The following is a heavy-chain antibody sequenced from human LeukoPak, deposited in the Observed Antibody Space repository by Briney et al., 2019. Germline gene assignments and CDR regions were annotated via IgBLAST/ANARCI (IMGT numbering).Heavy chain of an antibody. Sequence: ASVKVSCKASGYTFTSYGISWVRQAPGQGLEWMGWISAYNGNTNYAQKLQGRVTMTTDTSTSTAYMELRSLRSDDTAVYYCARVSSCYSSCYYYGMDVWGQGTTVTVSS. CDR3: ARVSSCYSSCYYYGMDV. CDR1: GYTFTSYG. D-gene: IGHD2-15*01. CDR2: ISAYNGNT. J-gene: IGHJ6*02. V-gene: IGHV1-18*01.